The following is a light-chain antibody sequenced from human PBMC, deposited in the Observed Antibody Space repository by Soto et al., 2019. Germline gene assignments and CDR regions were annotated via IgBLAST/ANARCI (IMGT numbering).Light chain of an antibody. CDR1: QGISSY. CDR3: QPVNSYPYT. Sequence: IPLTQSPSSLSASVGDRVTITCRASQGISSYLAWSQKKPGKAPKLLIYAASTLHSGVPSRFSGSGSWTDFTLPLSSLQPENFATYYCQPVNSYPYTFAWGPRLE. V-gene: IGKV1-9*01. J-gene: IGKJ2*01. CDR2: AAS.